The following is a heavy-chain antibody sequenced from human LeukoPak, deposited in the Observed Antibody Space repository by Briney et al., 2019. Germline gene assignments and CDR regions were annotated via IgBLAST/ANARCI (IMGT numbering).Heavy chain of an antibody. V-gene: IGHV3-64*01. CDR2: ISSNGVGT. CDR3: ARDSSITIFGVAYSYMDV. D-gene: IGHD3-3*01. CDR1: GLTFSSYA. J-gene: IGHJ6*03. Sequence: PGGSLRLSCAASGLTFSSYAMHWVRQAPGKGLEYVSAISSNGVGTYYANSVKGRFTISRDNSKNTLYLQMGSLRAEDMAVYYCARDSSITIFGVAYSYMDVWGKGTTATVSS.